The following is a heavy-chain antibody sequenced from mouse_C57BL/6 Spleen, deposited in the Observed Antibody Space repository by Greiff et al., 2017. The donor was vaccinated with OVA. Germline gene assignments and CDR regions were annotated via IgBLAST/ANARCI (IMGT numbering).Heavy chain of an antibody. CDR3: ARVYYGYDDY. J-gene: IGHJ2*01. Sequence: DVKLVESEGGLVQPGSSMKLSCTASGFTFSDYYMAWVRQVPEKGLEWVANINYDGSSTYYLDSLKSRFIISRDNAKNILYLQMSSLKSEDTATYYCARVYYGYDDYWGQGTTLTVSS. V-gene: IGHV5-16*01. CDR2: INYDGSST. D-gene: IGHD2-2*01. CDR1: GFTFSDYY.